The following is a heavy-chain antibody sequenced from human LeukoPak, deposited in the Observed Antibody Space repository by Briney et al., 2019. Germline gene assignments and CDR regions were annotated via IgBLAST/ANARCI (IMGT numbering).Heavy chain of an antibody. CDR2: INPSGGST. Sequence: ASVKVSCKASGYTLTSYYMHWVRQAPGQGLEWMGIINPSGGSTSYAQKFQGRVTMTRDTSTSTVYMELSSLRSEDTAVYYCARAGCSSTSCIVWFDPWGQGTLVTVSS. D-gene: IGHD2-2*01. CDR1: GYTLTSYY. J-gene: IGHJ5*02. V-gene: IGHV1-46*01. CDR3: ARAGCSSTSCIVWFDP.